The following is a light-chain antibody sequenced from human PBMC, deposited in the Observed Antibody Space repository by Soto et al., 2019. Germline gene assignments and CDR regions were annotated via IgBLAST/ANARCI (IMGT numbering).Light chain of an antibody. J-gene: IGLJ2*01. CDR1: SSDVGVYNY. V-gene: IGLV2-14*01. CDR2: EVS. CDR3: SSYTTSSTVV. Sequence: QSVLTQPASVSGSPGQSITISCVGTSSDVGVYNYVSWYQQHPGKAPKLMIYEVSNRPSGVSNRFSGSKSGTTASLTISGLQAEDEADYYCSSYTTSSTVVFGGGTKRPS.